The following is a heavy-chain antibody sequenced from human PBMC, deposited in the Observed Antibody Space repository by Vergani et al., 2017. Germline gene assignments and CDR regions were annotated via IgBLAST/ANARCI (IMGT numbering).Heavy chain of an antibody. Sequence: EVQLVESGGGLVQPGGSLRLSCSASGFTFSSYAMHWVRQAPGKGLEYVSAISSNGGSTYYADSVKGRFTISRDNSKNTLYLQMSSLRAEDTAVYYCVGSSGWYQGXFDYWGQGTTVTVSS. D-gene: IGHD6-19*01. CDR1: GFTFSSYA. J-gene: IGHJ4*03. V-gene: IGHV3-64D*06. CDR2: ISSNGGST. CDR3: VGSSGWYQGXFDY.